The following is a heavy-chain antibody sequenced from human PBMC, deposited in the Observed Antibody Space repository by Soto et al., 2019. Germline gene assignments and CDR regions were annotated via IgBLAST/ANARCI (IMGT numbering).Heavy chain of an antibody. J-gene: IGHJ4*02. V-gene: IGHV4-59*08. D-gene: IGHD1-26*01. Sequence: SETLSLTCTVSGGSISGYYWSWLRQPPGKGPEWIGYIHYSGSTSYNSSLRSRVTISEDTSKNQLSLSLTSVTATDTAVYYCARHGSGTYDYWGQGTLVTVSS. CDR1: GGSISGYY. CDR2: IHYSGST. CDR3: ARHGSGTYDY.